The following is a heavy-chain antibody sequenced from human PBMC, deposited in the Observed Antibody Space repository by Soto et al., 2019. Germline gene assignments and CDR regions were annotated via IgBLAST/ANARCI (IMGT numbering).Heavy chain of an antibody. CDR3: AHRRLEKRAGYCYYGMDV. CDR2: IYWDDDK. CDR1: GFSLSTSGVG. V-gene: IGHV2-5*02. Sequence: QITLKESGPTLVKPTQTLTLTCTFSGFSLSTSGVGVGWIRQPPGKAREWLAPIYWDDDKRYSPSLKSRLTNTKVTSKNQVDLTMTNMDPVDTATYYCAHRRLEKRAGYCYYGMDVWDQGTTVTVSS. J-gene: IGHJ6*02.